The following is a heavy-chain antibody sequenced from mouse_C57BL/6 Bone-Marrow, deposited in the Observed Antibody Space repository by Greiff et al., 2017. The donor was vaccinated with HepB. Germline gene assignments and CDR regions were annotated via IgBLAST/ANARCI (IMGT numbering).Heavy chain of an antibody. CDR3: ASPDGYYFDY. CDR1: GYAFSSSW. J-gene: IGHJ2*01. D-gene: IGHD2-3*01. Sequence: VMLVESGPELVKPGASVKISCKASGYAFSSSWMNWVKQRPGKGLEWIGRIYPGDGDTNYNGKFKGKATLTADKSSSTAYMQLSSLTSEDSAVYFCASPDGYYFDYWGQGTTLTVSS. CDR2: IYPGDGDT. V-gene: IGHV1-82*01.